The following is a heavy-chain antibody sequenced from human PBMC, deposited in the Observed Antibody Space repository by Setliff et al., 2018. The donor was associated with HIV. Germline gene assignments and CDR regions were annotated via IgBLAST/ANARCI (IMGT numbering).Heavy chain of an antibody. CDR2: LYYSGST. V-gene: IGHV4-59*08. J-gene: IGHJ3*02. D-gene: IGHD2-8*01. CDR3: ARHSPNVGVRGDAFDI. Sequence: SETLSLTCTVSGGSISSYYWSWIRQPPGKGLEWIGYLYYSGSTKYNPSLNSRVTISVDTSKNQFSLKLSSVTAADTAVYYCARHSPNVGVRGDAFDICGQGTVVT. CDR1: GGSISSYY.